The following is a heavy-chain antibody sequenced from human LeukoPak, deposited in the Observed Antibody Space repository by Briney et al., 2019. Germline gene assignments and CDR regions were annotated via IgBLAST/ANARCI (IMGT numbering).Heavy chain of an antibody. CDR3: ARGEYYYDSSGYYKLDY. CDR1: GFTFSSYS. CDR2: ITSSSPTI. D-gene: IGHD3-22*01. J-gene: IGHJ4*02. Sequence: PGGSLRLSCAASGFTFSSYSMNWVRQAPGKGLEWVSYITSSSPTIYYADSVKGRFTISRDNAKNSLYLQMNSLRAEDTAVYYCARGEYYYDSSGYYKLDYWGQGTLVTVPS. V-gene: IGHV3-48*01.